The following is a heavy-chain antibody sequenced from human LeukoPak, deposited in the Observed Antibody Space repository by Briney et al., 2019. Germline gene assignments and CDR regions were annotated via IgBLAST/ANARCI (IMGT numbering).Heavy chain of an antibody. V-gene: IGHV3-7*05. CDR1: GFTFSTYW. Sequence: PGGSLRLSCAASGFTFSTYWMTWLRQPPGKGPEWVANIKEDGSATYHVDSVKGRFTISRDNSKNTLYLQMNSLRAEDTALYYCARVWEIHNPGYFDYWGQGTLVTVSS. CDR3: ARVWEIHNPGYFDY. J-gene: IGHJ4*02. D-gene: IGHD1-26*01. CDR2: IKEDGSAT.